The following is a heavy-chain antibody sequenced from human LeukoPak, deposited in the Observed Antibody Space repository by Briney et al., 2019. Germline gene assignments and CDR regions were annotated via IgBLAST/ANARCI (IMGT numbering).Heavy chain of an antibody. CDR2: ITGRGSSA. D-gene: IGHD3/OR15-3a*01. J-gene: IGHJ4*02. V-gene: IGHV3-48*02. CDR1: GFSFSNFC. Sequence: GGSLRLSCAASGFSFSNFCMNWVRQGLGKGLEWVSSITGRGSSAYYADSAKGRFTISRETEKNSLYLQMNSLRDDDTAVYFCARDEDWAFDYWGQGTLVTVSS. CDR3: ARDEDWAFDY.